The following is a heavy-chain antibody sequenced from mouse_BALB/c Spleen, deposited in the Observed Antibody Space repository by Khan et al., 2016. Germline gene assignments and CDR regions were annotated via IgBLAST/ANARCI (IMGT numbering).Heavy chain of an antibody. V-gene: IGHV3-6*02. Sequence: EVQLQESGPGLVKPSQSLSLTCSVTGYSITSGYYWNWIRQFPGNKLEWMGYISYGGNNNCNPSLKNRISITRDTSKNQFFLKLNSVTTEDTATYFCARDKGHFDYWGQGTTLTVSS. J-gene: IGHJ2*01. CDR2: ISYGGNN. D-gene: IGHD1-3*01. CDR1: GYSITSGYY. CDR3: ARDKGHFDY.